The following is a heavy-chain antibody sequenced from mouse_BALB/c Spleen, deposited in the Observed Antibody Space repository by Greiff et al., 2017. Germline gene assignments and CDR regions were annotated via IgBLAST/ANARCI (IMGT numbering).Heavy chain of an antibody. V-gene: IGHV1-7*01. CDR3: ASRASTVSPCWYFDV. D-gene: IGHD2-4*01. CDR1: GYTFTSYW. Sequence: QVQLQQSGAELAKPGASVKMSCKASGYTFTSYWMHWVNQRPGQGLEWIGYINPSTGYTEYHQKFKDKATLTADNSSSTDYMQLSSLTSEDSAVYYCASRASTVSPCWYFDVWGAGTTVTVSS. CDR2: INPSTGYT. J-gene: IGHJ1*01.